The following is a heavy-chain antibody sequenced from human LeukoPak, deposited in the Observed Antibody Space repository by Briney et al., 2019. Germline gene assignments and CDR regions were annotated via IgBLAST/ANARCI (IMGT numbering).Heavy chain of an antibody. CDR3: ARAATVLLWSMPRYLGMDV. CDR2: SFHSGSP. V-gene: IGHV4-30-2*01. Sequence: PSETLSLTCTVSGGSISSGGYSWSWIRQPPGKGLEWIGYSFHSGSPDYNPSLKSRVTISVDRSKNQFSLKLSSVTAADTAVYYCARAATVLLWSMPRYLGMDVWGQGTTVTVSS. D-gene: IGHD3-10*01. CDR1: GGSISSGGYS. J-gene: IGHJ6*02.